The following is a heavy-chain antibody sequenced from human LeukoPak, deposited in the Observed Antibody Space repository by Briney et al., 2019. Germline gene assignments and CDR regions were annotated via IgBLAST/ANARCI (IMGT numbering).Heavy chain of an antibody. Sequence: PGGSLRLSCAASGFTFSSYGMHWVRQAPGKGLEWVAVKWNDGSNKYYADSVKGRFTISRDNAKNSLYLQMNSLRAEDTAVYYCAREGQFYPSDNWGQGTLVTVSS. V-gene: IGHV3-33*01. J-gene: IGHJ4*02. D-gene: IGHD3-16*02. CDR3: AREGQFYPSDN. CDR2: KWNDGSNK. CDR1: GFTFSSYG.